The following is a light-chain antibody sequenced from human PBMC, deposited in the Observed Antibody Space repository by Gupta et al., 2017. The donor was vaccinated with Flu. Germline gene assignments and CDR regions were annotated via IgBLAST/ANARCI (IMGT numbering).Light chain of an antibody. J-gene: IGKJ5*01. CDR2: DTS. V-gene: IGKV3-11*01. CDR1: QNVQNY. Sequence: ERATLSCRASQNVQNYIAWYQQKPGQAPRLLMYDTSNRATGIPGRFSGSGSGTDFSLTISRLEPEDFAFYYCQQRKNWPSITFGQGTRLEIK. CDR3: QQRKNWPSIT.